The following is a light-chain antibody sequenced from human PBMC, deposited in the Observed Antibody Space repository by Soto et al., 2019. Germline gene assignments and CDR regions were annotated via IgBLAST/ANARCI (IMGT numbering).Light chain of an antibody. J-gene: IGLJ2*01. CDR2: DVS. Sequence: QYALTQPASVSGSPGQSITISCTGTSSDVGGYNYVSWYQQHPGKAPKLMIYDVSNRPSGVSNRFSGSKSGNTASLTISGLQAEDEADYYCSSYTFSSPHVVFGGGTKLTVL. CDR3: SSYTFSSPHVV. CDR1: SSDVGGYNY. V-gene: IGLV2-14*01.